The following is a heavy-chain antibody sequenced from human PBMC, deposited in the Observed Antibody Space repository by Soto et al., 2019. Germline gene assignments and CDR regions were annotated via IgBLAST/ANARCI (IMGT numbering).Heavy chain of an antibody. CDR1: GYNFNSYT. V-gene: IGHV1-18*01. D-gene: IGHD1-26*01. CDR2: TSAYNGNT. CDR3: ARVVGALGHWFDP. Sequence: QVQLVQSGAEVKKPGASVKVSCKASGYNFNSYTISWVRQAPGQGLEWMGRTSAYNGNTNYAQKRQGRVTMTTDTSTSTAYMELRSLRSDDTAVYHCARVVGALGHWFDPWGQGTLVTVSS. J-gene: IGHJ5*02.